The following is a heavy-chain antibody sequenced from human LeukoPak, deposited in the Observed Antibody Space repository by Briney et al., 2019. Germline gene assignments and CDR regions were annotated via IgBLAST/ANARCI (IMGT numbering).Heavy chain of an antibody. V-gene: IGHV3-30*02. Sequence: GGSLRLSCAASGFTFSSYGMHWVRQAPGKGLEWVAFIRYDGTDKYYADSVKGRFTISRDNSKNTLYLQMNSLRPEDTAVYYCAKGVYYCSSSSCPQYYYYMDVWGKGTTVTVSS. CDR2: IRYDGTDK. J-gene: IGHJ6*03. CDR3: AKGVYYCSSSSCPQYYYYMDV. D-gene: IGHD2-15*01. CDR1: GFTFSSYG.